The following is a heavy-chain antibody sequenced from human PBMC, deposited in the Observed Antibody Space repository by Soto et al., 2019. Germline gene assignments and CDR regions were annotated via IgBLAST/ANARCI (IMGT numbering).Heavy chain of an antibody. CDR3: AHRPSGWYLFDY. CDR1: GFSLSTSGLG. J-gene: IGHJ4*02. CDR2: IYWNDDK. D-gene: IGHD6-19*01. V-gene: IGHV2-5*01. Sequence: QITLKESGPTLVRPTQTLKLTCTFSGFSLSTSGLGVGWIRQPPGKALEWLALIYWNDDKRYSPSLNDRLTITKDASNNQVVLTMTNMDPVDKATYYCAHRPSGWYLFDYWGQGTLVTVSS.